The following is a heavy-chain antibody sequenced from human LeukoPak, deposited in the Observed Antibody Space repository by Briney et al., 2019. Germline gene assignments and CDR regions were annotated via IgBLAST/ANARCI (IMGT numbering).Heavy chain of an antibody. V-gene: IGHV3-30-3*01. CDR3: VKDRTGTYTLDY. CDR2: ISDDGSRQ. Sequence: GGSLRLSCAATGFAFSNYAIHWGRQAPSKGLEWVAFISDDGSRQHYADSVKGRFTISRDNSKNTLNLQMNSLRAEDTAVYYCVKDRTGTYTLDYWGQGTLVTVSS. D-gene: IGHD3-10*01. CDR1: GFAFSNYA. J-gene: IGHJ4*02.